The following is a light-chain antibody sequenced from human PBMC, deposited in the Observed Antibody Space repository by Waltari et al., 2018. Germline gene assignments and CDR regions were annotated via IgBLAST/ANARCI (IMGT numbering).Light chain of an antibody. CDR1: SSDVGGYNY. CDR3: SSYTSSSTLI. Sequence: QSALTQPASVSGSPGQSITISCTGTSSDVGGYNYVSWYQQHPGKAPRLMIYDVSNRPSGVSKRFSGSNAVNTAPLTISGLQAEDEADYHCSSYTSSSTLIFGGGTKLTVL. J-gene: IGLJ2*01. CDR2: DVS. V-gene: IGLV2-14*03.